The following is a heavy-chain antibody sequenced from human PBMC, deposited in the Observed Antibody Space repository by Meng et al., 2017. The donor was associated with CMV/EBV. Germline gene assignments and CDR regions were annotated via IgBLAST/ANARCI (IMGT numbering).Heavy chain of an antibody. Sequence: GGSLRLSCAASGFTFSNAWMSWVRQAPGKGLEWVGRIKSKTDGGTTDYAAPVKGRFTISRDDSKNTLYLQMNSLKTEDTAVYYCTTDRHIVVVPAAIYYGMDVWGQGTTVTV. J-gene: IGHJ6*02. D-gene: IGHD2-2*01. CDR3: TTDRHIVVVPAAIYYGMDV. CDR1: GFTFSNAW. CDR2: IKSKTDGGTT. V-gene: IGHV3-15*01.